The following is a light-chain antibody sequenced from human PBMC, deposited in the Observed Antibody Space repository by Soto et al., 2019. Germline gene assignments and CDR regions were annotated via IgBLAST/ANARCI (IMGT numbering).Light chain of an antibody. J-gene: IGLJ1*01. CDR2: GNS. CDR1: SSNIGAGYD. V-gene: IGLV1-40*01. CDR3: QSYDSSLSGYV. Sequence: QSVLTQPPSVSGAPGQRVTISCTGSSSNIGAGYDVHWYQQLPGTAPKLLIYGNSNRPSGVPDRFSGSKSGTSASLAITGLQAEDEFDYYCQSYDSSLSGYVVGTGTKVTDL.